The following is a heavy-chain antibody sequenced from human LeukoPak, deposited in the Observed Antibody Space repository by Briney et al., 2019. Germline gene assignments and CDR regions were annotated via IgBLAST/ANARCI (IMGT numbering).Heavy chain of an antibody. Sequence: PSETLSLTCTVSGGSISSSSYYWGWIRQPPGKGLEWIGSIYYSGSTYYNPSLKSRVTISIDTSKKQFSLKLSSVTAADTAVYYCARILQQLVPRQYYYYYYMDVWGKGTTVTVSS. D-gene: IGHD6-13*01. CDR1: GGSISSSSYY. CDR3: ARILQQLVPRQYYYYYYMDV. J-gene: IGHJ6*03. CDR2: IYYSGST. V-gene: IGHV4-39*01.